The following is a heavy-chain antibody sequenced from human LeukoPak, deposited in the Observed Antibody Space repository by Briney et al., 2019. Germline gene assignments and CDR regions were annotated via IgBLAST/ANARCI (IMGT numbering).Heavy chain of an antibody. CDR3: AKAQWFSGNFSHFDF. Sequence: PGGSLRLSCAASGFTFSIYDIHWVRQAPGQGLEWVAFIRYDGSNKDYADSVKGRFTISRDNSKNTVFLHMNSLRAEDTAVYYCAKAQWFSGNFSHFDFRGQGALVTVSS. J-gene: IGHJ4*02. V-gene: IGHV3-30*02. D-gene: IGHD1-26*01. CDR2: IRYDGSNK. CDR1: GFTFSIYD.